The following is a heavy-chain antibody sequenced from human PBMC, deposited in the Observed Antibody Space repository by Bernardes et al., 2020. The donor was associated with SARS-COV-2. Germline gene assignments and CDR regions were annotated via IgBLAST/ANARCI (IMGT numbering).Heavy chain of an antibody. D-gene: IGHD4-17*01. CDR3: ARRRYGDFGVDV. J-gene: IGHJ6*02. Sequence: GEYLKLSFKGSDYTFTNYWIGWVRQMPGKGLEWMGIIYPGDSDTKYSPSFQGRVTISADKSVNTAYLQWSSLKASDTAIYYCARRRYGDFGVDVWGQGTTVTVSS. CDR2: IYPGDSDT. V-gene: IGHV5-51*01. CDR1: DYTFTNYW.